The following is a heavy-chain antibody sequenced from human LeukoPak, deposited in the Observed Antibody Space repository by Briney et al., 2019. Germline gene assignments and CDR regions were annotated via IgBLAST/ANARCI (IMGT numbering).Heavy chain of an antibody. D-gene: IGHD4-17*01. CDR2: IIPIFGIA. J-gene: IGHJ5*02. V-gene: IGHV1-69*04. CDR3: ASLPEVYGDYRGFDP. Sequence: SVKVSCTASGGTFSSYAISWVRQAPGQGLEWMGRIIPIFGIANYAQKFRGRVTITADKSTSTTYMELSSLRSEDTAVYYCASLPEVYGDYRGFDPWGQGTLVTVSS. CDR1: GGTFSSYA.